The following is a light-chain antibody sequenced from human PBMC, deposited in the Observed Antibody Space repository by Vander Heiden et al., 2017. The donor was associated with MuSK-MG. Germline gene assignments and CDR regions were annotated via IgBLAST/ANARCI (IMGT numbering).Light chain of an antibody. J-gene: IGKJ2*01. CDR2: GVS. CDR1: PGVLNN. V-gene: IGKV3-15*01. CDR3: QQYNKWPAYT. Sequence: EIVMTQTPPTLSVSPGETATLSCKASPGVLNNLDWYQQKPGQAPRLLIYGVSIRSTGVPARFSGSGSGTEFTLNISSLQAEDFAVYYCQQYNKWPAYTFGEGTKLEIK.